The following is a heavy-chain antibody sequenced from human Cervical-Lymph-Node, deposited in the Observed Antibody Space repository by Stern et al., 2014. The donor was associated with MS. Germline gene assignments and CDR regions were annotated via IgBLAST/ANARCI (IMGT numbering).Heavy chain of an antibody. V-gene: IGHV3-30*18. CDR3: VKRGITEVRGVRLGDY. CDR2: ISYDGSAT. J-gene: IGHJ4*02. CDR1: GFTFSSYG. Sequence: QVQLVESGGGVVQPGRSLRLTCTVSGFTFSSYGMHWVRQAPGKGLEWGSVISYDGSATYYAESVKGRFTISRDNTKNTLYLEMRRLRREDTAVYYCVKRGITEVRGVRLGDYWGPGTLVIVSS. D-gene: IGHD3-10*01.